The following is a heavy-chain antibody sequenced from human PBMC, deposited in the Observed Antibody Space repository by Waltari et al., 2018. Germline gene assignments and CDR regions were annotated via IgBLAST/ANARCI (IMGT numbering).Heavy chain of an antibody. CDR3: ARRGDLAAAGD. CDR2: ISSSRSFI. CDR1: GFTFSSYT. V-gene: IGHV3-21*01. Sequence: EVQLVESGGGLVKPGGSLRLSCAAAGFTFSSYTMNWVRQAPGKGREWVSSISSSRSFIYYADSVKGRFTISRDNAKNSLYLQMNSLRAEDTAVYYCARRGDLAAAGDWGQGTLVTVSS. D-gene: IGHD6-13*01. J-gene: IGHJ4*02.